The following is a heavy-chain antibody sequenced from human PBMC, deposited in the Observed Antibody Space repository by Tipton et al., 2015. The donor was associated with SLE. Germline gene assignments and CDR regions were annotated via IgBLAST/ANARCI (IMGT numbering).Heavy chain of an antibody. Sequence: TLSLTCTVSGGSITSYYWSWIRQPPGKGLEWIGYISYSGNTNYNPSLKSRVTISVDTSKRQFSLKLTSVTPADTAVYFCARQGNSYDFWMWGQGTLVTVSS. CDR2: ISYSGNT. D-gene: IGHD3-3*01. J-gene: IGHJ4*02. V-gene: IGHV4-59*01. CDR3: ARQGNSYDFWM. CDR1: GGSITSYY.